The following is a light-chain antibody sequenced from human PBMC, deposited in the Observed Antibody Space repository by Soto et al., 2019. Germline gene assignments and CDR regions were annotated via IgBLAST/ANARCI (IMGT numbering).Light chain of an antibody. CDR1: SSDVGGSNY. V-gene: IGLV2-14*03. CDR2: EVS. CDR3: SSYTSTSTLGI. Sequence: QSALTQPASVSGSPGQSITISCTGTSSDVGGSNYVSWYQQHPGKAPKLMIYEVSSRPSGVSNRFSGSKSGNTASLTISGLQAEDEADYYCSSYTSTSTLGIFGGGTQLTVL. J-gene: IGLJ2*01.